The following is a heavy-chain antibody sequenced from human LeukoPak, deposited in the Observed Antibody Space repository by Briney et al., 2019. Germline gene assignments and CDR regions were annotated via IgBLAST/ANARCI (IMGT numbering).Heavy chain of an antibody. V-gene: IGHV4-34*01. Sequence: PSETLSLTCAVYGGSFSGHYWSWIRQPPGKGLEWIGEINHSGSTNYNPSLKSRVTISVDTSKNQFSLKLSSVTAADTAVYYCASSLAYYDFWSGYYNYYYYGMDVWGQGTTVTVSS. CDR1: GGSFSGHY. J-gene: IGHJ6*02. CDR2: INHSGST. CDR3: ASSLAYYDFWSGYYNYYYYGMDV. D-gene: IGHD3-3*01.